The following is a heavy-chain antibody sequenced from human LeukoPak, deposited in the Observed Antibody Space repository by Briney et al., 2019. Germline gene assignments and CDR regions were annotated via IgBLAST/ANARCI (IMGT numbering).Heavy chain of an antibody. D-gene: IGHD3-3*01. V-gene: IGHV1-3*01. Sequence: VASVKVSCTASGYTFTSYVMHWVRQAPGQRLEWMGWINAGNGNTKYSQKFQGRVTITRDTSASTAYMELSSLRSEDTAVYYCARDNDFWSGYYTGGDFDYWGQGTLVTVSS. CDR3: ARDNDFWSGYYTGGDFDY. CDR2: INAGNGNT. CDR1: GYTFTSYV. J-gene: IGHJ4*02.